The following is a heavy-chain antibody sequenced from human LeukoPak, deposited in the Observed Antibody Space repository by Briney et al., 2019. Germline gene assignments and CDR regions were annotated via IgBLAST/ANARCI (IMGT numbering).Heavy chain of an antibody. J-gene: IGHJ3*02. V-gene: IGHV3-15*01. CDR1: GFSFSNAW. CDR2: IKSKTDGGTA. Sequence: GGSLRLSCAASGFSFSNAWMDWVRRAPAKGLEWVGRIKSKTDGGTAHYAAPVKGRFTISRDDSRNTLYLQMNSLKTEDTAVYYCTRENRHSSGWYGAFDIWGQGKMVTVSS. D-gene: IGHD6-19*01. CDR3: TRENRHSSGWYGAFDI.